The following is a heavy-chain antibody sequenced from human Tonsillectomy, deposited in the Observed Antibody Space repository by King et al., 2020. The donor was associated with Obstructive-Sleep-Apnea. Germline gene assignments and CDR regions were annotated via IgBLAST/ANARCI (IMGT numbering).Heavy chain of an antibody. CDR3: ARVGDWGGYSKNWFDP. CDR2: IYYSGST. D-gene: IGHD3-3*01. Sequence: QLQESGPGLVKPSETLSLTCTVSGCSISSSSYYLGCIRQPPGNGLAWIGHIYYSGSTYYNPSLKSRGTISVDTSKNQFSLKLSSVTAADTALYYCARVGDWGGYSKNWFDPWGQGTLVTVSS. CDR1: GCSISSSSYY. V-gene: IGHV4-39*07. J-gene: IGHJ5*02.